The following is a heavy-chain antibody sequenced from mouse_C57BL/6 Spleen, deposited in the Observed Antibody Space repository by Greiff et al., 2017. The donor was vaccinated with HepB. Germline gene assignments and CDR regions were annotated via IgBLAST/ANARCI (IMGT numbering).Heavy chain of an antibody. V-gene: IGHV1-80*01. Sequence: VKLVESGAELVKPGASVKISCKASGYAFSSYWMNWVKQRPGKGLEWIGHIYPGDGDTNYNGKFKGKATLTADKSSSTAYMQLSSLTSEDSAVYFCARGGNYGNFFDYWGQGTTLTVSS. CDR2: IYPGDGDT. CDR1: GYAFSSYW. CDR3: ARGGNYGNFFDY. D-gene: IGHD2-1*01. J-gene: IGHJ2*01.